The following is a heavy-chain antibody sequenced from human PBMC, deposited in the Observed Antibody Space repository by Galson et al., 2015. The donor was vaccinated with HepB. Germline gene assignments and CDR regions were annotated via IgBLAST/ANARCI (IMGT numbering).Heavy chain of an antibody. D-gene: IGHD1-26*01. CDR2: ISAYNGNT. CDR3: AGTNLHWELLWAGYYYYGMDV. J-gene: IGHJ6*02. Sequence: SVKVSCKASGYTFTSYGISWVRQAPGQGLEWMGWISAYNGNTNYAQKLQGRVTMTTDTSTSTAYMELRSLRSDDTAVYYCAGTNLHWELLWAGYYYYGMDVWGQGTTVTVSS. V-gene: IGHV1-18*04. CDR1: GYTFTSYG.